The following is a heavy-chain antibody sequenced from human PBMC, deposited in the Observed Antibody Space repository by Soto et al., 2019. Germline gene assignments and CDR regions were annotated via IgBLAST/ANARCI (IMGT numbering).Heavy chain of an antibody. CDR1: GYTFTSYG. CDR3: ARPLKTYYYGSGSSYYYYGMDV. Sequence: QVQLVQSGAEVKKPGASVKVSCKASGYTFTSYGISWVRQAPGQGLEWMGWISAYNGNTNYAQKLQGRVTMTTDTSTSTAYMELRSLRSDDTAVYYCARPLKTYYYGSGSSYYYYGMDVWGQGTTVTVSS. CDR2: ISAYNGNT. D-gene: IGHD3-10*01. V-gene: IGHV1-18*01. J-gene: IGHJ6*02.